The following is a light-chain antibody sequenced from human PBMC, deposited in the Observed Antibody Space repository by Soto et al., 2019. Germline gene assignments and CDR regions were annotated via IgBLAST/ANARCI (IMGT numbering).Light chain of an antibody. V-gene: IGLV1-40*01. CDR1: RSNIGTSYD. Sequence: QLVLTQPPSVSGAPGQRVTIPCTGSRSNIGTSYDVHWYQHLPGTAPKLLIYGNTNRPSGVPDRFSGSKSGTSASLAITGLQAEDEADYYCQSYDTSLKVVFGGGTKLTVL. CDR3: QSYDTSLKVV. J-gene: IGLJ2*01. CDR2: GNT.